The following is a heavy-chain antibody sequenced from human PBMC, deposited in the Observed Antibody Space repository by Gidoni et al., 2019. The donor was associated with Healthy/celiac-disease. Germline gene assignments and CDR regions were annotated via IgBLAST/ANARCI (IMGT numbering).Heavy chain of an antibody. CDR1: GGSISSSNW. CDR3: ASQGSAYYYYGMDV. Sequence: QVQLQESGPGLVKPSGTLSLTCAASGGSISSSNWWSWVRQPPGKGLEWIGEIYHSGSTNYNPSLKSRVTISVYQSKNQFSLKLSSVTAADTAVYYCASQGSAYYYYGMDVWGQGTTVTVSS. D-gene: IGHD2-15*01. V-gene: IGHV4-4*02. CDR2: IYHSGST. J-gene: IGHJ6*02.